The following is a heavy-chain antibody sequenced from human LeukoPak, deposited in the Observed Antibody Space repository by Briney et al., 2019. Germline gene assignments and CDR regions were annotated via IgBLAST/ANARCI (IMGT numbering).Heavy chain of an antibody. CDR2: IYYSGST. J-gene: IGHJ3*02. CDR3: AGILNYYDSSGYPDAGDAFDI. Sequence: SETLSLTCTVSGGSISSYYWSWIRQPPGKGLEWIGYIYYSGSTNYNPSLKSRVTISVDTSKNQFSLKLSSVTAADTAVYYCAGILNYYDSSGYPDAGDAFDIWGQGTMVTASS. D-gene: IGHD3-22*01. CDR1: GGSISSYY. V-gene: IGHV4-59*08.